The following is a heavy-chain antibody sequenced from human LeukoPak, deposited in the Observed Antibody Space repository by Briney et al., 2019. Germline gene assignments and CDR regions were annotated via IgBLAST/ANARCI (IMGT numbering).Heavy chain of an antibody. CDR3: ARDRTARRTVYYYYMDV. J-gene: IGHJ6*03. CDR2: IFPSGGEI. V-gene: IGHV3-23*01. D-gene: IGHD4-17*01. Sequence: GGSLRLSCAASGFTFSTFAMIWVRQPPGKGLEWVSSIFPSGGEIHYADSVRGRFTISRDNSKSTLSLQMNSLRAEDTAVYYCARDRTARRTVYYYYMDVWGKGTTVTVSS. CDR1: GFTFSTFA.